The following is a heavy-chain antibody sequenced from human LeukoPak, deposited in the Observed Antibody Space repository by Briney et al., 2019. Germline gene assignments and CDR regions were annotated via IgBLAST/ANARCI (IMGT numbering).Heavy chain of an antibody. CDR2: ISSSSSYI. D-gene: IGHD3-16*02. J-gene: IGHJ5*02. CDR3: ARALRLGELSYP. V-gene: IGHV3-21*01. CDR1: GFTFSSYS. Sequence: GGSLRLSCAASGFTFSSYSMNWVRQAPGKGLEWVSSISSSSSYIYYADSVKGRFTISRGNAKNSLYLQMNSLRAEDTAVYYCARALRLGELSYPWGQGTLVTVSS.